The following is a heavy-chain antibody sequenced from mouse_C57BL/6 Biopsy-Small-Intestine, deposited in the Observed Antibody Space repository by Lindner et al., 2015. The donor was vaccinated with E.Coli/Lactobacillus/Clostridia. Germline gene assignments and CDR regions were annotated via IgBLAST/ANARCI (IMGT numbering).Heavy chain of an antibody. V-gene: IGHV1-20*01. CDR2: ISGYNGNT. D-gene: IGHD6-1*01. CDR3: ARARDPPAAAGVDY. Sequence: SVKVSCKTSGYPFSGYGISWVRQAPGQGLEWMGWISGYNGNTNYAQKFQGRVTVTADTSTGTAHMELRSLRSDDTAVYYCARARDPPAAAGVDYWGQGTLVTVSS. CDR1: GYPFSGYG. J-gene: IGHJ4*01.